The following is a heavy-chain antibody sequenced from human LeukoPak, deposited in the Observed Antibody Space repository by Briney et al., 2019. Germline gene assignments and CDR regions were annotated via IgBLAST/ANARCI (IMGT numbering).Heavy chain of an antibody. CDR2: IWYDGSNK. V-gene: IGHV3-33*01. Sequence: PGGSLRLSCAASGFTFSSYGMHWVRQAPGKGLEWVAVIWYDGSNKYYADSVKGRFTISRDNSKNTLYLQMNSLRAEDTAVYYCARHVRIYYYGMDVWGQGTTVTVSS. J-gene: IGHJ6*02. CDR1: GFTFSSYG. CDR3: ARHVRIYYYGMDV. D-gene: IGHD2-15*01.